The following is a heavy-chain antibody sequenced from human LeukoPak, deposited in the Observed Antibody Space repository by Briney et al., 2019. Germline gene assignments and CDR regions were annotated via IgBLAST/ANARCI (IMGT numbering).Heavy chain of an antibody. CDR1: GGSISSYY. CDR3: ARCSRVITIFGVVPNWFDP. V-gene: IGHV4-59*01. D-gene: IGHD3-3*01. Sequence: SETLSLTCTVSGGSISSYYWSWIRQPPGKGLEWIGYIYYSGSTNYNPSLKSRVTISVDTSKNQFSLKLSSVAAADTAVYYCARCSRVITIFGVVPNWFDPWGQGTLVTVSS. CDR2: IYYSGST. J-gene: IGHJ5*02.